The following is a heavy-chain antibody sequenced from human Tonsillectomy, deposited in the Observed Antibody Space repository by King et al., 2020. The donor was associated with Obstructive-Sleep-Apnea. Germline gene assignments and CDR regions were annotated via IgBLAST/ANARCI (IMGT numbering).Heavy chain of an antibody. V-gene: IGHV3-21*01. J-gene: IGHJ4*02. D-gene: IGHD6-19*01. CDR2: ISSSSSYI. CDR1: GFTFSSYS. CDR3: AGGRADSSGWYDPPDY. Sequence: QLVQSGGGLVKPGGSLRLSCAASGFTFSSYSMNWVRQAPGKGLEWVSSISSSSSYIYYADSVKGRFTISRDNAKNSLYLQMNSLRAEDTAVYYCAGGRADSSGWYDPPDYWGQGTLVTVSS.